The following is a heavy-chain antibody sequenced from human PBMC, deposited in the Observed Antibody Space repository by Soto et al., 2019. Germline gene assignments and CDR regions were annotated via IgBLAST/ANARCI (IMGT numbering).Heavy chain of an antibody. V-gene: IGHV1-2*02. CDR3: ASINSGFEYHFDY. J-gene: IGHJ4*02. D-gene: IGHD5-12*01. Sequence: ASLKVSCKASGYTFTGDYMHWVRQAPGQGLEWMGWINPNSGGTNYAQKFQGRVTMTRDTSISTAYMELSRLRSDDTAVYYCASINSGFEYHFDYWGQGTLVTVSS. CDR2: INPNSGGT. CDR1: GYTFTGDY.